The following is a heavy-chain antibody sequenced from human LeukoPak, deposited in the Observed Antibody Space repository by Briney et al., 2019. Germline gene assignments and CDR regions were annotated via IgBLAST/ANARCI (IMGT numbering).Heavy chain of an antibody. V-gene: IGHV1-2*02. J-gene: IGHJ4*02. D-gene: IGHD4-11*01. CDR1: GHTFTGYY. CDR3: ARNVRSNRDY. CDR2: INPNSGGT. Sequence: ASVKVSCKASGHTFTGYYMHWVRQAPGQGLEWMGWINPNSGGTNYVQKFQGRVTMTRDTSISTAYMELSRLRSDDTAVYYCARNVRSNRDYWGQGTLVTVSS.